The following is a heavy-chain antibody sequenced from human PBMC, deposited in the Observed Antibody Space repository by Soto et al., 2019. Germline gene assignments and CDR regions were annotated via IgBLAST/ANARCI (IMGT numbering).Heavy chain of an antibody. CDR2: IIPILGIA. V-gene: IGHV1-69*02. CDR3: ARTAAAGTLSFDY. J-gene: IGHJ4*02. CDR1: GGTFSSYT. Sequence: SVKVSCKASGGTFSSYTISWVRQAPGQGLEWMGRIIPILGIANYAQKFQGRVTITADKSTSTAYMELSSLRSEDTAVYYCARTAAAGTLSFDYWGQGTLVTVSS. D-gene: IGHD6-13*01.